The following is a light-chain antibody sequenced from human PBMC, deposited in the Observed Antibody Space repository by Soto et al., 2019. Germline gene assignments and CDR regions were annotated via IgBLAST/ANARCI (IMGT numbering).Light chain of an antibody. CDR1: QSVSSNY. J-gene: IGKJ1*01. CDR2: GAS. Sequence: EIVLAQSPGTLSLSPGERATLSCRASQSVSSNYLAWYQRKPGQAPRLLIYGASSRATGIPDRFSGSGSGTDFTLTISRLEPEDFAVYYCQQYGGSPTFGLGTKVDIK. V-gene: IGKV3-20*01. CDR3: QQYGGSPT.